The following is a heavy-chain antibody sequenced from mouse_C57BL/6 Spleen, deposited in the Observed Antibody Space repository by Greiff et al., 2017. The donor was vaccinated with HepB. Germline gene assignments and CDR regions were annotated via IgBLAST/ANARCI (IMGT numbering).Heavy chain of an antibody. V-gene: IGHV1-50*01. CDR2: IDPSDSYT. CDR1: GYTFTSYW. J-gene: IGHJ2*01. Sequence: VQLQQSGAELVKPGASVKLSCKASGYTFTSYWMQWVKQRPGQGLEWIGEIDPSDSYTNYNQKFKGKATLTVDTSSSTAYMQLSSRTSEDAAVYYCARGTVVATKDYWGQGTTLTVSS. CDR3: ARGTVVATKDY. D-gene: IGHD1-1*01.